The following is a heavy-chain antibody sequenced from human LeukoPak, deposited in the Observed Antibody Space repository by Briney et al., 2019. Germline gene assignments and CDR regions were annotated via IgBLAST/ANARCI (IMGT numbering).Heavy chain of an antibody. V-gene: IGHV3-23*01. D-gene: IGHD3-22*01. J-gene: IGHJ4*02. CDR3: AKDQSRYYYDSSGLFDY. CDR2: ISGSGGST. CDR1: GFTFSSYA. Sequence: GSLRLSCAASGFTFSSYAMSWVRQAPGKGLEWVSAISGSGGSTYYADSVKGRFTISRDNSKNTLYLQMNSLRAEDTAVYYCAKDQSRYYYDSSGLFDYWGQGTLVTVSS.